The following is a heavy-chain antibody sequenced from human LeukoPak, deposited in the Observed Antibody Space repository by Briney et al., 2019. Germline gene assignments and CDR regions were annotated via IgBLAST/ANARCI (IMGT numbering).Heavy chain of an antibody. Sequence: GASVKVSCKASGYTFTGYYMHWVRQAPGRGLEWMGWINPNSGGTNYAQKFQGRVTMTRDMSTSTVYMELSSLRSEDTAVYYCARGANYYDSSGCHGLIDYWGQGTLVTVSS. CDR1: GYTFTGYY. D-gene: IGHD3-22*01. J-gene: IGHJ4*02. CDR3: ARGANYYDSSGCHGLIDY. CDR2: INPNSGGT. V-gene: IGHV1-2*02.